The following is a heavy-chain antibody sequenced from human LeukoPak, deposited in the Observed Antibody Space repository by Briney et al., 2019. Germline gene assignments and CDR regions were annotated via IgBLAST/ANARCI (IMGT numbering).Heavy chain of an antibody. CDR1: GYTFTSYD. Sequence: ASVKVSCKASGYTFTSYDINWVRQATGQGLEWMGIINPSGGSTSYAQKFQGRVTMTRDTSTSTVYMELSSLRSEDTAVYYCARDKRLLGYCSGGSCYRATDAFDIWGQGTMVTVSS. V-gene: IGHV1-46*01. J-gene: IGHJ3*02. CDR3: ARDKRLLGYCSGGSCYRATDAFDI. D-gene: IGHD2-15*01. CDR2: INPSGGST.